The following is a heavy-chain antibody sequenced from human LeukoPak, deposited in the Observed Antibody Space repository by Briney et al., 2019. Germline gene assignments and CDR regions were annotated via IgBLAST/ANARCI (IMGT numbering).Heavy chain of an antibody. J-gene: IGHJ4*02. CDR1: GGTFSSYA. CDR3: ARAYDSSGYYYEFDY. CDR2: IIPIFGTA. V-gene: IGHV1-69*05. Sequence: GASVKVSCKASGGTFSSYAISWVRQAPGQGLEWMGRIIPIFGTANYAQKFQGRVTITTDESTSTAYMELSSLRSGDTAVYYCARAYDSSGYYYEFDYWGQGTLVTVSS. D-gene: IGHD3-22*01.